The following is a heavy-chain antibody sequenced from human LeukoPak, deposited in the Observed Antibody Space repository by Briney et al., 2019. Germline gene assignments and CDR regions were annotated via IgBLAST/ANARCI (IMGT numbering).Heavy chain of an antibody. CDR2: INPNSGGT. Sequence: ASVKVSCKASGYTFTGYHMHWVRQAPGQGLEWMGWINPNSGGTNYAQKFQGRVTMTRDTSISTAYMDLSRLRSDDTAVYYCVRGVEGYSGYDAFDYWGQGTLVTVSS. V-gene: IGHV1-2*02. CDR3: VRGVEGYSGYDAFDY. D-gene: IGHD5-12*01. J-gene: IGHJ4*02. CDR1: GYTFTGYH.